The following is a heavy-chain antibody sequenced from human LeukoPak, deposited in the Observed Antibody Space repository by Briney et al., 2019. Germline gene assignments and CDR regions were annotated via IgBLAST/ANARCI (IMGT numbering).Heavy chain of an antibody. V-gene: IGHV1-2*02. CDR3: ARCIAAAGTIDY. CDR2: INPNSGGT. J-gene: IGHJ4*02. D-gene: IGHD6-13*01. Sequence: GASVKVSCKASGYTFTGYYMHWVRQAPGQGLEWMGWINPNSGGTNYAQKFQSRVTMTRDTSISTAYMELSRLRPDDTAVYYCARCIAAAGTIDYWGQGTLVTVSS. CDR1: GYTFTGYY.